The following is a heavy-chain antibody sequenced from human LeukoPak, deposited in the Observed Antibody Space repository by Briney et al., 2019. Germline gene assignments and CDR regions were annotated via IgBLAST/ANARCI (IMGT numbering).Heavy chain of an antibody. V-gene: IGHV3-13*01. Sequence: GGSLRLSCAASGFTFSTYDMHWVRQATGKGLEWVSAIGTAGDTYYLGSVKGRFTISREDAKTSLYLQMNSLRAGDTAVYYCTRTLGGGAHDFWGQGTLVTVSS. CDR2: IGTAGDT. CDR1: GFTFSTYD. J-gene: IGHJ4*02. D-gene: IGHD1-26*01. CDR3: TRTLGGGAHDF.